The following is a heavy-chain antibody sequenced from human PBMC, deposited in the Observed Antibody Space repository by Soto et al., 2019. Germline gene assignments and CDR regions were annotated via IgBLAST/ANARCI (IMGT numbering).Heavy chain of an antibody. J-gene: IGHJ6*02. Sequence: QVQLQESGPGLVKPSETLSLTCTVSGAPITTTKWWAWVRLPPGKGLEWIGELSRGDERSSNPSLEGRFTMSLDKSNNHCSLKLTSVTAADTAIDYWATQTISYTWGVWGRGTSVTVSS. V-gene: IGHV4-4*02. CDR1: GAPITTTKW. CDR3: ATQTISYTWGV. D-gene: IGHD3-16*01. CDR2: LSRGDER.